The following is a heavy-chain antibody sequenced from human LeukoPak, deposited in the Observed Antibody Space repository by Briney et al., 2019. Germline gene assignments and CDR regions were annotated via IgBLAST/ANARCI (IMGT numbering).Heavy chain of an antibody. CDR1: GFTFSDYY. Sequence: GGSLRFSCAASGFTFSDYYRSWIRQAPGKGLEWVSYISSSGSTIYYADSVKGRFTISRDNAKNSLYLQMNSLRAEDTAVYYCASAYYDSSGLGIWGQGTLVTVSS. J-gene: IGHJ4*02. D-gene: IGHD3-22*01. CDR2: ISSSGSTI. CDR3: ASAYYDSSGLGI. V-gene: IGHV3-11*01.